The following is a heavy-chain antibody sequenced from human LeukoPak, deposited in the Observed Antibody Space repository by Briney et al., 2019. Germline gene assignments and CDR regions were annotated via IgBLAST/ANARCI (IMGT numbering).Heavy chain of an antibody. CDR1: GFTFSSYG. J-gene: IGHJ4*02. CDR3: AKDLYYYDSSVVNY. V-gene: IGHV3-30*18. CDR2: ISYDGSNK. Sequence: PGRSLRLSCAASGFTFSSYGMHWVRQAPGKGLEWVAVISYDGSNKYYADSVKGRFTISRDNSKNTLYPQMNSLRAEDTAVYYCAKDLYYYDSSVVNYWGQGTLVTVSS. D-gene: IGHD3-22*01.